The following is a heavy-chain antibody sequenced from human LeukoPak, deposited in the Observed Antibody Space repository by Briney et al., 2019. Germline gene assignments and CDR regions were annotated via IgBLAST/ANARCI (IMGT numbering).Heavy chain of an antibody. J-gene: IGHJ3*01. D-gene: IGHD3-10*01. CDR1: GFTFSSYS. CDR2: ISGGSSIM. Sequence: GGSLRLSCAASGFTFSSYSMNWVSQAPGKGLEWVSYISGGSSIMYYADSVKGRFTISRDNAKNSLYLQMNSLRDADTAVYYCARGPDGSGTNAFDVWGQGRMASVSS. CDR3: ARGPDGSGTNAFDV. V-gene: IGHV3-48*02.